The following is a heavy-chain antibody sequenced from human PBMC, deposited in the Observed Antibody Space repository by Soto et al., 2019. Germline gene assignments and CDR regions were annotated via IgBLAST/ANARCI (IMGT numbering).Heavy chain of an antibody. CDR2: MSYDGRRK. D-gene: IGHD2-8*01. Sequence: GGSLRLSCAASGFTFSSYGMHWVRQAPGKGLEWVAVMSYDGRRKYYADSVKGRFTISRDNPKNPLFLQMDSLRAEDTAVYHCVGYCTRTKCEGRYRGQGTLVTVSP. J-gene: IGHJ4*02. V-gene: IGHV3-30*03. CDR1: GFTFSSYG. CDR3: VGYCTRTKCEGRY.